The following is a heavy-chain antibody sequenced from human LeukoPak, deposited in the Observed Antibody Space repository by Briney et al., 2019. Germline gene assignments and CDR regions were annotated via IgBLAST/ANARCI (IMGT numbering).Heavy chain of an antibody. J-gene: IGHJ4*02. CDR1: GFTFSDYY. V-gene: IGHV3-11*01. CDR2: ISRSGSTI. D-gene: IGHD3-10*01. Sequence: GGSLRLSCAASGFTFSDYYMSWIRQAPGKGLEWVSYISRSGSTIYYADSVKGRFTISRDNAKNSLYLQMNSLRAEDTAVYYCARSITMVRGSNYFDYWGQGTLVTVSS. CDR3: ARSITMVRGSNYFDY.